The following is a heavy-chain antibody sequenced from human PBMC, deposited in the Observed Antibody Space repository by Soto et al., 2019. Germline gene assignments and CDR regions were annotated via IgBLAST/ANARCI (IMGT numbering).Heavy chain of an antibody. V-gene: IGHV5-51*01. CDR2: IYPGDSDT. CDR3: ARALGYYDFWSGYYPYYYGMDV. Sequence: GESLKISGKGSGYSFTSYWIGWGRQMPGKGLEWMGIIYPGDSDTRYSPSFQGQVTISAAKSISTAYLQWSSLKDSDTAMYYCARALGYYDFWSGYYPYYYGMDVWGQGTTVTVSS. CDR1: GYSFTSYW. D-gene: IGHD3-3*01. J-gene: IGHJ6*02.